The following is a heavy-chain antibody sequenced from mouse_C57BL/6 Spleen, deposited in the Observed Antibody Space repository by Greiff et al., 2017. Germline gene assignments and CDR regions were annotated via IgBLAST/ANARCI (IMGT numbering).Heavy chain of an antibody. J-gene: IGHJ3*01. CDR1: GYTFTGYW. D-gene: IGHD2-5*01. Sequence: QVQLQQSGAELMKPGASVKLSCKATGYTFTGYWIEWVKQRPGHGLEWIGEILPGSGSTNYTEKFKGKATFTADTSSNTAYMQLSSLTTEDSAIYYCARRNSNPFAYWGQGTLVTVSA. CDR2: ILPGSGST. CDR3: ARRNSNPFAY. V-gene: IGHV1-9*01.